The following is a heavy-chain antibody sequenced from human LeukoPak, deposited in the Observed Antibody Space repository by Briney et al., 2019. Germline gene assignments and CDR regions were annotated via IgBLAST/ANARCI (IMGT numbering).Heavy chain of an antibody. D-gene: IGHD3-22*01. Sequence: PSETLSLTCSVSGGSISSYYWSWIRQPPGRGLEWIGYIYYSGSTNYNPSLKSRVTISVDTSKNLFSLKLSSVTVADTAVFYCARHLSDHYDSSGYYFDSWGQGTLVTVSS. V-gene: IGHV4-59*08. CDR1: GGSISSYY. CDR3: ARHLSDHYDSSGYYFDS. CDR2: IYYSGST. J-gene: IGHJ4*02.